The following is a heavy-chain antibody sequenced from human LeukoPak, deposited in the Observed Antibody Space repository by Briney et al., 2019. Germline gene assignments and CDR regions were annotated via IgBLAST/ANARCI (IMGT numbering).Heavy chain of an antibody. D-gene: IGHD3-9*01. CDR2: IREDGTEK. CDR3: ARARGWLYMDV. Sequence: GGSLRLSCAASGFTFNKHWMSWIRQAPGKGLEWVATIREDGTEKKYVDSVKGRFTISRDNAKNSLYLQVNSLRVEDTALYYCARARGWLYMDVWGKGTTVTVSS. V-gene: IGHV3-7*01. J-gene: IGHJ6*04. CDR1: GFTFNKHW.